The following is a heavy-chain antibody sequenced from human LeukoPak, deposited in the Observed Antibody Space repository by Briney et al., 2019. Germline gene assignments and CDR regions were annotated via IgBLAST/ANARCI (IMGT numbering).Heavy chain of an antibody. Sequence: GSLRLSCAASGFTFSSYSTNWVRQAPGKGLEWVSSISSSSSNIYYADSVKGRFTISRDNAKNSLYLQMNSLRVEDTAVYYCARCTTGRTFGSLREIKRAREIDYWGQGTLVTVSS. V-gene: IGHV3-21*01. D-gene: IGHD1-1*01. CDR1: GFTFSSYS. CDR3: ARCTTGRTFGSLREIKRAREIDY. CDR2: ISSSSSNI. J-gene: IGHJ4*02.